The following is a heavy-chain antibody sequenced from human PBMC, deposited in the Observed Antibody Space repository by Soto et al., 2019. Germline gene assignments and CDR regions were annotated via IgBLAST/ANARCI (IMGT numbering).Heavy chain of an antibody. D-gene: IGHD2-15*01. CDR2: IIPIFGTA. V-gene: IGHV1-69*06. CDR3: ARDGCSGGSCYSILNWFDP. J-gene: IGHJ5*02. Sequence: GASVKVSCKASGGTFSSYAISWVRQAPGQGLEWMGGIIPIFGTANYAQKFQGRVTITADKSTSTAYMELSSLRSEDTAVYYCARDGCSGGSCYSILNWFDPWGQGTLVTVS. CDR1: GGTFSSYA.